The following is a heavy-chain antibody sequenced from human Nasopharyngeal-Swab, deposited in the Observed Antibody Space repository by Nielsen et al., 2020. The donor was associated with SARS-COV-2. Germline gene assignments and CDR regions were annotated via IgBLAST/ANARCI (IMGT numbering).Heavy chain of an antibody. Sequence: SVKVSCKASGGTFSSYAISWVRQSPGQGLEWMGGIIPIFGTANYAQKFQGRVTITADESTSTAYMELSSLRSEDTAVYYCVYGSGSYYNLYYWGQGTLVTVSS. J-gene: IGHJ4*02. D-gene: IGHD3-10*01. V-gene: IGHV1-69*13. CDR1: GGTFSSYA. CDR3: VYGSGSYYNLYY. CDR2: IIPIFGTA.